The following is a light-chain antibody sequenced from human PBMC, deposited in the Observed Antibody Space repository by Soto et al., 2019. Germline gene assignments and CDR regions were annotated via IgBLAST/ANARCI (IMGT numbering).Light chain of an antibody. CDR2: EGS. Sequence: QSVMTRRASVSGSPEQSITMSWTGTISDVGSYNLVSWYQQHAGKAPKLMIYEGSKRPSGVSNRFSGSKSGNTASLTISGLQAEDEADYYCCSYAGTYVFGTGTKVTVL. CDR3: CSYAGTYV. V-gene: IGLV2-23*01. J-gene: IGLJ1*01. CDR1: ISDVGSYNL.